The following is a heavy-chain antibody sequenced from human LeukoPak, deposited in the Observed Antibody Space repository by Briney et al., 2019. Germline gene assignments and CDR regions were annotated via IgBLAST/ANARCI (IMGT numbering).Heavy chain of an antibody. V-gene: IGHV1-46*01. D-gene: IGHD3-22*01. CDR3: ARDAPMIASGSGMDV. Sequence: GAAVKVSCKASGYTFTSYYMHWVRQAPGQGLEWMGIINTSGGSTSYAQKFQGRVTMTRDTSTSTVYMELSSLRSEDTAVYYCARDAPMIASGSGMDVWGQGTTVTVSS. CDR1: GYTFTSYY. CDR2: INTSGGST. J-gene: IGHJ6*02.